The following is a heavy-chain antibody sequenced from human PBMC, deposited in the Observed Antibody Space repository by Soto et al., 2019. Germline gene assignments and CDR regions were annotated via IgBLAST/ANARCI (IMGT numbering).Heavy chain of an antibody. CDR1: GYIFTKTL. CDR3: VRETGGFEN. J-gene: IGHJ4*02. CDR2: INPDTGYT. Sequence: QVQLVQSGAEVKKPGASVRVSCRASGYIFTKTLLHWVRQAPGQRLEWMGWINPDTGYTESSQKFHGRVTIITDTSASTLYMDLRSLTSEDTAIYYCVRETGGFENWGQGTLVTVSS. D-gene: IGHD3-16*01. V-gene: IGHV1-3*01.